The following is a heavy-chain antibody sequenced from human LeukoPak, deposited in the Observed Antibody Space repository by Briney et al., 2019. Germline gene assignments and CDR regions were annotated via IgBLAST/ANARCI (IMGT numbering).Heavy chain of an antibody. CDR2: ISAYNGNT. D-gene: IGHD6-19*01. CDR1: GYTFTSYG. J-gene: IGHJ5*02. Sequence: ASVKVSCKASGYTFTSYGISWVRQAPGQGLEWMGWISAYNGNTNYAQKLQGRVTMTTDTSTSTAYMELRSLRSDDTAVYYCARRSIAVAGSVYWFDPWGQGTLVTVSS. CDR3: ARRSIAVAGSVYWFDP. V-gene: IGHV1-18*01.